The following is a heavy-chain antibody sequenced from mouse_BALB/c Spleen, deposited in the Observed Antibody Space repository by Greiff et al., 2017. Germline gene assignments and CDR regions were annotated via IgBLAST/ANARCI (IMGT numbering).Heavy chain of an antibody. CDR1: GFTFSSYA. Sequence: EVMLVESGGGLVKPGGSLKLSCAASGFTFSSYAMSWVRQTPEKRLEWVASISSGGSTYYPDSVKGRFTISRDNARNILYLQMSSLRSEDTAMYYCARGYGNPAWFAYWGQGTLVTVSA. CDR2: ISSGGST. V-gene: IGHV5-6-5*01. CDR3: ARGYGNPAWFAY. D-gene: IGHD2-1*01. J-gene: IGHJ3*01.